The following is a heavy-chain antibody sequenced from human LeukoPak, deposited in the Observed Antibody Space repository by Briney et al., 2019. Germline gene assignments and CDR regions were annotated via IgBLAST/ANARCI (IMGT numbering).Heavy chain of an antibody. CDR1: GGTFSSYA. D-gene: IGHD6-6*01. CDR3: AREGPTIAARLDY. V-gene: IGHV1-69*06. CDR2: IIPIFGTA. J-gene: IGHJ4*02. Sequence: SVKVSCKASGGTFSSYAISWVRQAPGQGLEWMGRIIPIFGTANYAQKFQGRVTITADKSTSTAYMELSSLRSEDTAVYYCAREGPTIAARLDYWGQGTPVTVSS.